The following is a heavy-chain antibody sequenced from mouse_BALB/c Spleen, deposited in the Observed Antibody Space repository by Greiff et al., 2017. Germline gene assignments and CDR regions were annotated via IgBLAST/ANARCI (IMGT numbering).Heavy chain of an antibody. Sequence: DVKLEESGGGLVKPGGSLKLSCAASGFTFSDYYMYWVRQTPEKRLEWVATISDGGSYTYYPDSVKGRFTISRDNAKNNLYLQMSSLKSEDTAMYYCARSCYGNPWFAYWGQGTLVTVSA. CDR1: GFTFSDYY. CDR3: ARSCYGNPWFAY. CDR2: ISDGGSYT. J-gene: IGHJ3*01. D-gene: IGHD2-10*01. V-gene: IGHV5-4*02.